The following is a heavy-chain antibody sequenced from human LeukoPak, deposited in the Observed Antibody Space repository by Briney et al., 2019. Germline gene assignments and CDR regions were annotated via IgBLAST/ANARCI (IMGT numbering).Heavy chain of an antibody. CDR2: IIPILGIA. D-gene: IGHD4-11*01. CDR3: ARVMTTVTNGNYGMDV. V-gene: IGHV1-69*04. Sequence: ASVKVSCKASGYTFTSYAISWVRQAPGQGLEWMGRIIPILGIANYAQKFQGRVTITADKSTSTAYMELSSLRSEDTAVYYCARVMTTVTNGNYGMDVWGQGTTVTVSS. J-gene: IGHJ6*02. CDR1: GYTFTSYA.